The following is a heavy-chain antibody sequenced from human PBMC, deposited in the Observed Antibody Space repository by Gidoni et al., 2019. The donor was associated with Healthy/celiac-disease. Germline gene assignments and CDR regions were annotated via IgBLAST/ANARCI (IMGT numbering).Heavy chain of an antibody. J-gene: IGHJ4*02. CDR2: IWYDGSNK. Sequence: QVQLVESGGGVVQPGRSLRLSCAASGFTFSSYGMHWVRQAPGKGLEWVAVIWYDGSNKYYADSVKCRFTISRDNSKNTLYLQMNSLRAEDTAVYYCVKAVAGTKLYYFDYWGQGTLVTVSS. CDR1: GFTFSSYG. V-gene: IGHV3-33*01. CDR3: VKAVAGTKLYYFDY. D-gene: IGHD6-19*01.